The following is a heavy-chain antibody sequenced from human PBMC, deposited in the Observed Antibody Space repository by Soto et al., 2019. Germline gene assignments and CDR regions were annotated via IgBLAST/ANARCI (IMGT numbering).Heavy chain of an antibody. CDR2: ISAYNGDT. Sequence: GASVKDSCKASGYTFTSYGISWVRQAPGQGLEWMGWISAYNGDTNYAQKVQGRVTMTTDTSTNTAYMELRSLRSDDTAVYYCARDDGYYDSSGYSSGIDYWGQGTLVTVSS. J-gene: IGHJ4*02. D-gene: IGHD3-22*01. CDR3: ARDDGYYDSSGYSSGIDY. CDR1: GYTFTSYG. V-gene: IGHV1-18*01.